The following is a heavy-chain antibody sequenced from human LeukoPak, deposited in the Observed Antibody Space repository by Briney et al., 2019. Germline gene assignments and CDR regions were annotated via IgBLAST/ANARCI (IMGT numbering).Heavy chain of an antibody. CDR1: GYTFTSYD. V-gene: IGHV1-8*01. Sequence: GASVKVSCKASGYTFTSYDINWVRQATGQGLEWMGRMNPNSGNTGYAQKFQGRVTMTRNTSISTAYMELSSLRSEDTAVYYCARGLRGVLAARPRRYYYYYMDVWGKGTTVTVSS. J-gene: IGHJ6*03. CDR2: MNPNSGNT. D-gene: IGHD6-6*01. CDR3: ARGLRGVLAARPRRYYYYYMDV.